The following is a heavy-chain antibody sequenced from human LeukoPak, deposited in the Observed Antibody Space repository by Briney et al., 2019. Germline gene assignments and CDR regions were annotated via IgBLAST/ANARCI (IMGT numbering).Heavy chain of an antibody. J-gene: IGHJ3*02. CDR2: IYHSGST. V-gene: IGHV4-30-2*01. Sequence: SETLSLTCAVSGGSISSGGYSWSWIRQPPGKGLEWIGYIYHSGSTYYNPSLKSRVTISVDRSKNQFSLKLSSVTAADTAVYYCARDSVGRAFDIWGQGTMVTVSS. CDR3: ARDSVGRAFDI. CDR1: GGSISSGGYS. D-gene: IGHD1-26*01.